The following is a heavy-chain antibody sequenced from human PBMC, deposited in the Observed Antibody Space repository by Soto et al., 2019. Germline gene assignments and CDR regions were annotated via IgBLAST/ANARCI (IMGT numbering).Heavy chain of an antibody. CDR1: GFTFSSYA. CDR3: AKDRAGSGIRHYYYYMYV. Sequence: EVQLLESGGGLVQPGGSLRLSCAASGFTFSSYAMSWVRQAPGKGLEWVSAIMGVGGSTYYADPWKGRLTITRDNSKNTLYLQMNSLRAEDTAVYYCAKDRAGSGIRHYYYYMYVRGKGSTVTVS. CDR2: IMGVGGST. D-gene: IGHD3-10*01. J-gene: IGHJ6*03. V-gene: IGHV3-23*01.